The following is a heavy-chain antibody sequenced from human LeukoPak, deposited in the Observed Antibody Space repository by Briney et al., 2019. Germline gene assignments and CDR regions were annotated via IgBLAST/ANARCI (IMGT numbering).Heavy chain of an antibody. Sequence: ASVKVSCKASGYTFTGYYIHWMRQAPGQGLEWMGRINPDSGGPNYAHKFQGRVTMTRDTSISTAYMDLSRLTSDDTAMYFCARDRGKVANDYWGQGTLVIVSS. CDR2: INPDSGGP. J-gene: IGHJ4*02. V-gene: IGHV1-2*06. CDR1: GYTFTGYY. CDR3: ARDRGKVANDY. D-gene: IGHD3-10*01.